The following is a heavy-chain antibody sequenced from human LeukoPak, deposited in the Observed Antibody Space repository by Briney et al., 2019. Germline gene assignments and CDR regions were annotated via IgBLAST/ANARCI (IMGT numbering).Heavy chain of an antibody. Sequence: GGSLRLSCAASGFTFSSYAMSWVRQAPGKGLERVSAISGSGGSTYYADSVKGRFTISRDNSKNTLYLQMNSLRAEDTAVYYCAKTLGQYGSGSRAFDYWGQGTLVTVSS. CDR2: ISGSGGST. CDR3: AKTLGQYGSGSRAFDY. D-gene: IGHD3-10*01. J-gene: IGHJ4*02. V-gene: IGHV3-23*01. CDR1: GFTFSSYA.